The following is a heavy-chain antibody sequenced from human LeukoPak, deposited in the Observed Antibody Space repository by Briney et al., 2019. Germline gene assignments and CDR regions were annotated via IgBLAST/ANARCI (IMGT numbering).Heavy chain of an antibody. Sequence: SVKVSCKASGGTFSSYAISWVRQAPGQGLEWMGGIIPIFGTPNYAQKFQGRVTITADKSTSTAYMELSSLRSEDTAVYYCAREDSTSINYYYYMDVWGKGTTVTVSS. CDR3: AREDSTSINYYYYMDV. J-gene: IGHJ6*03. CDR2: IIPIFGTP. CDR1: GGTFSSYA. V-gene: IGHV1-69*06. D-gene: IGHD6-6*01.